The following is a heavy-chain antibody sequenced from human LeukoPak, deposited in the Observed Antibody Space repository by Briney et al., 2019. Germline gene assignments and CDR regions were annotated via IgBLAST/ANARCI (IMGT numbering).Heavy chain of an antibody. CDR3: ARELYAAFDY. V-gene: IGHV4-59*01. D-gene: IGHD2/OR15-2a*01. CDR2: IYYSGST. Sequence: SETLSLTCTVSGGSINSYYWSWIRQPPGKGLEWIGYIYYSGSTNYNPSLKSRVTISVDTSKNQFSLKLSSVTAADTAVYYCARELYAAFDYWGQGTLVTVSS. J-gene: IGHJ4*02. CDR1: GGSINSYY.